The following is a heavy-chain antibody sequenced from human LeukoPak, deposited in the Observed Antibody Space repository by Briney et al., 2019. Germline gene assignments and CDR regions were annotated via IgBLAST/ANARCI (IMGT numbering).Heavy chain of an antibody. J-gene: IGHJ4*01. CDR3: ARHAHDYYGSGSYPRFDR. CDR2: IYPGDSDT. Sequence: GESLKISCQGSGYRFTSYWIGWVRQMPGKGLEWMGIIYPGDSDTRYSPSFQGQVTISADKSISTAYLQWSSLKASDTAMYYCARHAHDYYGSGSYPRFDRWGQGTLVTVSS. CDR1: GYRFTSYW. D-gene: IGHD3-10*01. V-gene: IGHV5-51*01.